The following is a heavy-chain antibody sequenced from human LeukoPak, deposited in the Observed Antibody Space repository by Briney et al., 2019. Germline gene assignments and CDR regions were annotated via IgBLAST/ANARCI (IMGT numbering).Heavy chain of an antibody. CDR3: ARGNYGDYEGDLRFDP. CDR1: GYTFSNYG. D-gene: IGHD4-17*01. CDR2: INPNSGGT. Sequence: ASVKVSCKASGYTFSNYGISWVRQAPGQGLEWMGWINPNSGGTNYAQKFQGRVTMTRDTSISTAYMELSRLRSDDTAVYYCARGNYGDYEGDLRFDPWGQGTLVTVSS. V-gene: IGHV1-2*02. J-gene: IGHJ5*02.